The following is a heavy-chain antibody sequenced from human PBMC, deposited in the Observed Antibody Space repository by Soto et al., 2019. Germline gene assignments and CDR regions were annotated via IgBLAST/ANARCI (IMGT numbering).Heavy chain of an antibody. V-gene: IGHV1-8*02. CDR1: GYTFTDFD. J-gene: IGHJ4*02. D-gene: IGHD3-9*01. CDR3: ARGKLATLTDF. CDR2: MNPNTGNT. Sequence: QVQLVQSGPEVKKPGAPVKISCQASGYTFTDFDINWVRQATGQGLEWMGWMNPNTGNTRYAQRFQSRLIMTRDTSISTAYMEMGSLSSEDTAVYYCARGKLATLTDFWGQGTLVTVSS.